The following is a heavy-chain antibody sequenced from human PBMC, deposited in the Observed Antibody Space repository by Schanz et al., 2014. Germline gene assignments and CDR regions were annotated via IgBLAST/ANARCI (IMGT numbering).Heavy chain of an antibody. V-gene: IGHV3-9*01. Sequence: EVQLVESGGGLVQPGRSLRLSCAASGFTFDDYAMHWVRQAPGKGLEWVSGISWNSGSIGYEDSVKGRFTISRDNAKNSLYYQMNSRRAEDKALEFCGKNIYDCGSGTLDYWGQGTLVAVSS. D-gene: IGHD3-3*01. CDR1: GFTFDDYA. CDR2: ISWNSGSI. CDR3: GKNIYDCGSGTLDY. J-gene: IGHJ4*02.